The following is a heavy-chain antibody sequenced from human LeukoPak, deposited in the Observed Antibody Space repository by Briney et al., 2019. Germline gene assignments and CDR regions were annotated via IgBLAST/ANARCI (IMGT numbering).Heavy chain of an antibody. CDR3: AKSSGNSCGGDRHSYYYYYYGMDV. J-gene: IGHJ6*02. Sequence: GGSLRLSCAASGFTFSTYSMNWVRQAPGKGLEWVSHISSSSSIIHYADSVKGRFTISRDNSKNTLYLQMNSLRAEDTAVYYCAKSSGNSCGGDRHSYYYYYYGMDVWGQGTTVTVSS. D-gene: IGHD2-21*02. CDR1: GFTFSTYS. CDR2: ISSSSSII. V-gene: IGHV3-48*01.